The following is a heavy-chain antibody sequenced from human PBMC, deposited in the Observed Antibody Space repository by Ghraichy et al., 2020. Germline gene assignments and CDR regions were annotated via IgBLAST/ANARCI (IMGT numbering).Heavy chain of an antibody. CDR1: GGSFRGYY. CDR2: INHTGYT. D-gene: IGHD2-21*01. CDR3: ARIENDCGGSGSK. V-gene: IGHV4-34*01. Sequence: SQTLSLTCAVSGGSFRGYYWSWIRQPPGKGLEWIAEINHTGYTNYNPSLKSRVIISIDTSKNQFSLKLPSVTAADTAIYYCARIENDCGGSGSKWSQGSLVTVSS. J-gene: IGHJ4*02.